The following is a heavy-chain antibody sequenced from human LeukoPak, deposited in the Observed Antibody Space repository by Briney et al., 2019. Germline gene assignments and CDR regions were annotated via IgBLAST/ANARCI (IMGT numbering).Heavy chain of an antibody. J-gene: IGHJ4*02. CDR3: ARLFGSDGY. V-gene: IGHV3-48*01. CDR1: GFNFRDHW. D-gene: IGHD2-21*01. CDR2: ISSNGDVT. Sequence: GGSLRLSCAVSGFNFRDHWMDWVRQAPGKGLEWAAYISSNGDVTHYADSVKGRFTISRDNAKNLLYLQMNSLRAEDTAVYYCARLFGSDGYWGQGTLVTVSS.